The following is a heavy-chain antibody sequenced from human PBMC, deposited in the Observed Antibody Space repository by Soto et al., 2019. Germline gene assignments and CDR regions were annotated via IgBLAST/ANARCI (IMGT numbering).Heavy chain of an antibody. V-gene: IGHV3-74*01. D-gene: IGHD2-2*01. J-gene: IGHJ4*02. Sequence: EVQLVESGGGLVQPGGSLRLSCAASGFTFSSYWMHWVRQAPGKGLVWVSRINSDGSSTSYADSVKGRFTISRDNAKNTLYLQMNSLRAEDTAVYYCARGSCSSTSCLYVDYWGQGTLDTVSS. CDR2: INSDGSST. CDR3: ARGSCSSTSCLYVDY. CDR1: GFTFSSYW.